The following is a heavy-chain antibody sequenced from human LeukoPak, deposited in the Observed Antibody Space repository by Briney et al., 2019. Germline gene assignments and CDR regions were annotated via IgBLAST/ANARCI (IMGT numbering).Heavy chain of an antibody. D-gene: IGHD2-2*01. CDR2: IRYDGSNK. CDR1: GFTFSSYG. CDR3: AREALGYCSTTSCLRDAFDI. V-gene: IGHV3-30*02. Sequence: GGSLRLSCAASGFTFSSYGMHWVRQAPGKGLEWVAFIRYDGSNKYYADSVKGRFTISRDNSKNTLYLQMNSLRSEDTAVYYCAREALGYCSTTSCLRDAFDIWGQGTMVTVSS. J-gene: IGHJ3*02.